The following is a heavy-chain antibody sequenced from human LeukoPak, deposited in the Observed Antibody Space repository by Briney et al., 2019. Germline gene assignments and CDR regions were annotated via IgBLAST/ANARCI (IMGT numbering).Heavy chain of an antibody. CDR1: GYSFTSYW. J-gene: IGHJ6*03. D-gene: IGHD2-2*01. CDR3: ARLKRGYCSSTSCYENYYYYMDV. Sequence: GESLKISCKGSGYSFTSYWIGWVRQMPGKGLEWMGIIYPNDSDTRYSPSFQGQVTISADKSISTAYLQWSSLKASDTAMYYCARLKRGYCSSTSCYENYYYYMDVWGKGTTVTISS. CDR2: IYPNDSDT. V-gene: IGHV5-51*01.